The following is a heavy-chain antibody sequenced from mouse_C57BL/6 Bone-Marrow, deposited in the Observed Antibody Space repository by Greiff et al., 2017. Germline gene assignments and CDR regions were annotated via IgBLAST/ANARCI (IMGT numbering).Heavy chain of an antibody. D-gene: IGHD2-4*01. J-gene: IGHJ1*03. CDR1: GYTFTSYG. CDR2: IYPRSGNT. V-gene: IGHV1-81*01. CDR3: TRYPNYYDYDRGYWYFDV. Sequence: QVQLQQSGAELARPGASVKLSCKASGYTFTSYGISWVKQRTGQGLEWIGEIYPRSGNTYYNEKFKGKATLTADKSSSTAYMELRGLTSEDSAVYCCTRYPNYYDYDRGYWYFDVWGTGTTVTVSS.